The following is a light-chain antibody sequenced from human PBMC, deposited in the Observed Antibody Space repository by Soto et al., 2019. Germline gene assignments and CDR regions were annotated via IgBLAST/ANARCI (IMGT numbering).Light chain of an antibody. CDR1: SSDVGAFNY. CDR2: AVT. CDR3: SSYTNDKSYV. Sequence: QSALTQPAPVSGSSGQSITISCTGTSSDVGAFNYVSWYQQHPGKAPKLMISAVTNRPSGVSNRFSGSKSGNTASLTISGLQAEDEADYYCSSYTNDKSYVFGTGTKVTVL. V-gene: IGLV2-14*03. J-gene: IGLJ1*01.